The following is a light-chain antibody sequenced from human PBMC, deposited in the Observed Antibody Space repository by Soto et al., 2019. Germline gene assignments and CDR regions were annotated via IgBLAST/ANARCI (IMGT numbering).Light chain of an antibody. CDR1: QSISTY. CDR2: AAS. J-gene: IGKJ5*01. Sequence: DIKMTQSRPALSASVGDRVTITCRASQSISTYLNWYHQKPGKAPDLLIYAASSLKSGVPSRFSGSGSGTHFTLTITGLQPADFATYYCQQNFSIPITFGQASGLEI. CDR3: QQNFSIPIT. V-gene: IGKV1-39*01.